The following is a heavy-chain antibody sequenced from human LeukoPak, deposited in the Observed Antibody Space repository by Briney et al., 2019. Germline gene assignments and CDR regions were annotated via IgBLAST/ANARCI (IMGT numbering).Heavy chain of an antibody. D-gene: IGHD7-27*01. J-gene: IGHJ4*02. Sequence: GGSLRLSCAASGFTFSSYAMHWVRQAPGKGLEWVAVISYDGSNKYYADSVKGRFTISRDNSKNTLYLQMNSLRAEDTAVYYCAKANWGFDYWGQGTLVTVSS. V-gene: IGHV3-30-3*01. CDR2: ISYDGSNK. CDR1: GFTFSSYA. CDR3: AKANWGFDY.